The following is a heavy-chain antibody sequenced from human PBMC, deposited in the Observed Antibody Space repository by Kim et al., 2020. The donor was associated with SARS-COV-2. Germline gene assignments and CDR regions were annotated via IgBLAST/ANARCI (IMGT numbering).Heavy chain of an antibody. V-gene: IGHV4-4*07. D-gene: IGHD2-2*01. J-gene: IGHJ6*02. CDR3: ARGGDCSSTSCPLSFPLYYYYGMDV. CDR1: GGSISSYY. Sequence: SETLSLTCTVSGGSISSYYWSWIRQPAGKGLEWIGRIYTSGSTNYNPSLKSRVTMSVDTSKNQFSLKLSSVTAADTAVYYCARGGDCSSTSCPLSFPLYYYYGMDVWGQGTTVTVSS. CDR2: IYTSGST.